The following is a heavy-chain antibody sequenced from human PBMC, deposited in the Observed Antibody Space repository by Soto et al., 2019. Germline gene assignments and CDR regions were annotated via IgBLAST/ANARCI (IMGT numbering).Heavy chain of an antibody. CDR3: ARQVGPTVTYYYYGMDV. CDR2: IDPSDSYT. J-gene: IGHJ6*02. CDR1: GYSFTSYW. D-gene: IGHD1-26*01. Sequence: LGESLKISCKGSGYSFTSYWISWVRQMPGKGLEWMGRIDPSDSYTNYSPSFQGHVTISADKSISTAYLQWSSLKASDTAMYYCARQVGPTVTYYYYGMDVWGQGTTVTVSS. V-gene: IGHV5-10-1*01.